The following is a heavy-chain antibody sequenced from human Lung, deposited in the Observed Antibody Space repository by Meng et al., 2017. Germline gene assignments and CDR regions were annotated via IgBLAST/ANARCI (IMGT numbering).Heavy chain of an antibody. V-gene: IGHV1-3*01. J-gene: IGHJ4*02. D-gene: IGHD2-21*02. CDR1: GYTFTSYA. CDR3: ARGDYCGGDCYWFDY. Sequence: QFQMVECGAELKEPGAPVKVSGKVPGYTFTSYASHWVCPGPGPGLEVVGWMNADNGNNKYSQKFQGRVTITRDNSASTAYMELSSLRSEDTAVYYCARGDYCGGDCYWFDYWGQGTLVTVSS. CDR2: MNADNGNN.